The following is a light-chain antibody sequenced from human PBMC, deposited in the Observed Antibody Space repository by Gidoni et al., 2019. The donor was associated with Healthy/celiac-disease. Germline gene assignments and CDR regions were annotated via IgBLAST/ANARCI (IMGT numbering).Light chain of an antibody. Sequence: DIQMTQSPSSLSASVGDRDTITCSASQSISSYLNWYQQKPGKAPKLLIYAASSLQSGVPSRFSGSGSGTDFTLTISSLQPEDFATYYCQQSYSTPLYTFXXXTKLEIK. V-gene: IGKV1-39*01. J-gene: IGKJ2*01. CDR2: AAS. CDR3: QQSYSTPLYT. CDR1: QSISSY.